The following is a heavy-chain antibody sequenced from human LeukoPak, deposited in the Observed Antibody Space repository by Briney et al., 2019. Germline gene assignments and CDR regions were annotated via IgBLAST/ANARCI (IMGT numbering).Heavy chain of an antibody. CDR1: GFTFSSYG. CDR3: ARDGMEWPGYYYYMDV. Sequence: PGGSLRLSCAASGFTFSSYGMHWVRQAPGKGLEWVAVIWYDGSNKYYADSVKGRFTISRDNSKNTLYQQMNSLRAEDTAVYYCARDGMEWPGYYYYMDVWGKGTTVTVAS. D-gene: IGHD3-3*01. CDR2: IWYDGSNK. J-gene: IGHJ6*03. V-gene: IGHV3-33*01.